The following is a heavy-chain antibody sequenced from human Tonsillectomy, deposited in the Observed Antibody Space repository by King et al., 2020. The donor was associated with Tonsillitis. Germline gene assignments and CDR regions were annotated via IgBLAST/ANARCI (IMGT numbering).Heavy chain of an antibody. Sequence: VQLVQSGAEVKKPGASVKVSCKASGYTFTGYYIHWVRQAPGQGLEWMGWINPYSGDTNYAQKFQGGVTMTRDTSISTAYMGLSRLASDDTAVYYCARGRYCSGGSCYSHFDYWGQGTPVTVSS. CDR1: GYTFTGYY. CDR2: INPYSGDT. J-gene: IGHJ4*02. V-gene: IGHV1-2*02. D-gene: IGHD2-15*01. CDR3: ARGRYCSGGSCYSHFDY.